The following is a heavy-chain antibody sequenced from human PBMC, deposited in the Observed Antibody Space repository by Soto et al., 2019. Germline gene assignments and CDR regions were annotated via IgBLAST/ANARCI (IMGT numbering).Heavy chain of an antibody. D-gene: IGHD6-13*01. CDR3: ARYRREAVAGYTLDN. Sequence: PSETLSLTCTVSCGSISSNYWTWIRQPPGKGLEWIGYVYNSGSTNYNPSLKSRVTISEDTSKSQFSLKVNSMTAAGTAVYYCARYRREAVAGYTLDNWGQGILVTVSS. CDR1: CGSISSNY. J-gene: IGHJ4*02. V-gene: IGHV4-59*01. CDR2: VYNSGST.